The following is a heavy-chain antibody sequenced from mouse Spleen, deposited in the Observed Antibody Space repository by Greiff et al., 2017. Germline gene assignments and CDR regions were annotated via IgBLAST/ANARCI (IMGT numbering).Heavy chain of an antibody. D-gene: IGHD4-1*01. CDR3: ARELGRRAY. CDR2: IDPSDSYT. V-gene: IGHV1-59*01. Sequence: QVHVKQPGAELVRPGTSVKLSCKASGYTFTSYWMHWVKQRPGQGLEWIGVIDPSDSYTNYNQKFKGKATLTVDTSSSTAYMQLSSLTSEDSAVYYCARELGRRAYWGQGTLVTVSA. J-gene: IGHJ3*01. CDR1: GYTFTSYW.